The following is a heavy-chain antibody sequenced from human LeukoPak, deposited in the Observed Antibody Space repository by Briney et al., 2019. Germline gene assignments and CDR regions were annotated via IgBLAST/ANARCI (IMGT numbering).Heavy chain of an antibody. J-gene: IGHJ4*02. CDR3: ARFPPGTGSSARGNYFDY. V-gene: IGHV1-3*02. D-gene: IGHD6-6*01. CDR1: GYTFTSYA. CDR2: SNAGNGNT. Sequence: GASVKVSCKASGYTFTSYAMHWVRQAPGQRLEWMGWSNAGNGNTKYSQEFQGRVTITTDESTSTAYMELSSLRSEDTAVYYCARFPPGTGSSARGNYFDYWGQGTLVTVSS.